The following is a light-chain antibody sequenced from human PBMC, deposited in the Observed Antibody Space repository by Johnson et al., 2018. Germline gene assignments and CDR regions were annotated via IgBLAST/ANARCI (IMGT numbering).Light chain of an antibody. CDR1: SSNIGNNY. V-gene: IGLV1-51*02. J-gene: IGLJ1*01. CDR3: GTWDSSLSAGNV. CDR2: ENN. Sequence: QSVLTQPPSVSAAPGQKVTISCSGSSSNIGNNYVSWYQQLPGTAPKLLIYENNKRPSGIPDRFSGSKSGTSATLGFTGLQTGDEAGYYCGTWDSSLSAGNVFGTGTKVTVL.